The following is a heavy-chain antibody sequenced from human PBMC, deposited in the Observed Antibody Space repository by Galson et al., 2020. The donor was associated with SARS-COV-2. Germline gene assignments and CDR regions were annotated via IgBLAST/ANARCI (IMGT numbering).Heavy chain of an antibody. CDR3: ARGVAY. J-gene: IGHJ4*02. V-gene: IGHV4-61*02. D-gene: IGHD3-10*01. Sequence: SETLSLTCSVSGGSITSGSYFWNWIRQPAGQGLEWIGRIYSSGNTNYNPSLKSRVTISMDTSKNQFSLNLNSVTAADTAIYYCARGVAYWGQGTLVTVSS. CDR1: GGSITSGSYF. CDR2: IYSSGNT.